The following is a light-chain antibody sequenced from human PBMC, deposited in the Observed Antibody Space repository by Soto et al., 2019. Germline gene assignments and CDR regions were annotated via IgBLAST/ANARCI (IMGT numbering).Light chain of an antibody. Sequence: QSVLTQPASVSGSPGQSITISCTGTSSDVGGYDYVSWYQQHPGKAPRLMIYKASNRPSGVSHRFSGSRSGNTASLTISGLQAEDEADYYCSSYTSGSTLYVFGTGTRSPS. CDR3: SSYTSGSTLYV. CDR2: KAS. V-gene: IGLV2-14*01. CDR1: SSDVGGYDY. J-gene: IGLJ1*01.